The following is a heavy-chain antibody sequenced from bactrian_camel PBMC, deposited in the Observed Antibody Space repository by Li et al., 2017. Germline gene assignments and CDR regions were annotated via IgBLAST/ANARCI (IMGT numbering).Heavy chain of an antibody. J-gene: IGHJ4*01. CDR2: INGAGYTT. CDR1: GFTFSTYT. Sequence: VQLVESGGGLVQPGGSLRLSCAASGFTFSTYTMSWVRQAPGKGLEWVSLINGAGYTTYYADSVKGRFTISRDNAKNTLYLQLNSLKTEDTAMYYCAKDGGPSGSWSFTYWGQGTQVTVS. V-gene: IGHV3S31*01. D-gene: IGHD6*01. CDR3: AKDGGPSGSWSFTY.